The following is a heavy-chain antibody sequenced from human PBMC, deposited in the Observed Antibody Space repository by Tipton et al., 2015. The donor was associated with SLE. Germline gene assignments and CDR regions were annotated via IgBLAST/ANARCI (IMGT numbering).Heavy chain of an antibody. Sequence: QLVQSGGEVKKPGASVKVSCKASGYTFSNYAIGWVRQAPGQGLEWMGWISAYNGNTNYAQRFQDRVTMTTDTSTSTAYMELRSLRSGDTAVYYCARDWGSSYDSWGQGTLVIVSA. D-gene: IGHD6-13*01. CDR1: GYTFSNYA. J-gene: IGHJ4*02. CDR3: ARDWGSSYDS. CDR2: ISAYNGNT. V-gene: IGHV1-18*01.